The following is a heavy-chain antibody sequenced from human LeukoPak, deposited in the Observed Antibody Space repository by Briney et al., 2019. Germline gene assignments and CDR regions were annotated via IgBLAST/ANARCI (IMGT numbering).Heavy chain of an antibody. Sequence: GRSLRLSCAASGFTFSSYAMHWVRQAPGNGREWVAVISYDGSNKYYADSVKGRFTISRDNSKNTLYLQMNSLRAEDTAVYYCARALAAAAPFDYWGQGTLVTVSS. D-gene: IGHD6-13*01. CDR2: ISYDGSNK. CDR1: GFTFSSYA. CDR3: ARALAAAAPFDY. J-gene: IGHJ4*02. V-gene: IGHV3-30-3*01.